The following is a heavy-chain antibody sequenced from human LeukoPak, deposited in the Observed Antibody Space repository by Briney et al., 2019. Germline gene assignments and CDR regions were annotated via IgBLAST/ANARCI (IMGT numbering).Heavy chain of an antibody. Sequence: SETLSLTCTVSGDSISSYYWSWIRQPAGQGLEWIGRIYTSGSTNYNPSLKSRVTMSADTSKNQFSLKLTSVTAADTAVYYCARGADSSAYSYGYWGQGTLVTVSS. CDR2: IYTSGST. D-gene: IGHD3-22*01. CDR3: ARGADSSAYSYGY. V-gene: IGHV4-4*07. J-gene: IGHJ4*02. CDR1: GDSISSYY.